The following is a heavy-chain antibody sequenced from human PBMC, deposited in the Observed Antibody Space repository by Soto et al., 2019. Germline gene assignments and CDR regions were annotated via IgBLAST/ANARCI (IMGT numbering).Heavy chain of an antibody. CDR2: IKQDGSEK. CDR3: ARVLRFLEWLHTTDHLYYFDY. V-gene: IGHV3-7*01. J-gene: IGHJ4*02. CDR1: GFTFSSYW. D-gene: IGHD3-3*01. Sequence: GGSLRLSCAASGFTFSSYWMSWVRQAPGKGLEWVANIKQDGSEKYYVDSVKGRFTISRDKAKNSLYLQMNSLRAEDTAVYYCARVLRFLEWLHTTDHLYYFDYWGQGTLVTVSS.